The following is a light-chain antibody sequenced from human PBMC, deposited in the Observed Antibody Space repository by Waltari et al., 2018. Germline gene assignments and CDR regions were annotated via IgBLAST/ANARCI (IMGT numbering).Light chain of an antibody. CDR1: SGAVSSDFY. J-gene: IGLJ2*01. CDR3: LLYYGGTWV. V-gene: IGLV7-43*01. Sequence: QLVVTQEPSVTVSPGGTVTLTCASSSGAVSSDFYPNWFQQKPGQAPRPLIYSSMYKHSWTPARFSGSLIGGKAALTLSGVQPEDEADYYCLLYYGGTWVFGGGTKLTVL. CDR2: SSM.